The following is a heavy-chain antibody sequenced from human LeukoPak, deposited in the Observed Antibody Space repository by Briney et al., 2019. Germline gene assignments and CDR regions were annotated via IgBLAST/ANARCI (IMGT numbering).Heavy chain of an antibody. V-gene: IGHV1-69*13. CDR1: GGTFSSYA. D-gene: IGHD3-10*01. J-gene: IGHJ4*02. CDR2: IIPIFGTA. Sequence: GASVKVSCKASGGTFSSYAISWVRQAPGQGLEWMGGIIPIFGTANYAQKFQGRVTITADESTSTAYMELSSLRSEDTAVYYCARESPEYYGSGSYYSGLDYWGQGTLVTVSS. CDR3: ARESPEYYGSGSYYSGLDY.